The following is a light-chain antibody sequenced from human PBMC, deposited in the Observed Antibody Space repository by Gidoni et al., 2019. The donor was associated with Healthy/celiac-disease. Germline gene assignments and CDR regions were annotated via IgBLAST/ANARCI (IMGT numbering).Light chain of an antibody. CDR1: QRVSSY. J-gene: IGKJ4*01. Sequence: EIVLTQSPATLSLSPGERATLSCRASQRVSSYLAWYQQKPGQAPRLLIYDASNRATGIPARFSGSGSGTDFTLTSSILEPEDFAVYYCQQRSNWLGTFGGGTKVEIK. V-gene: IGKV3-11*01. CDR2: DAS. CDR3: QQRSNWLGT.